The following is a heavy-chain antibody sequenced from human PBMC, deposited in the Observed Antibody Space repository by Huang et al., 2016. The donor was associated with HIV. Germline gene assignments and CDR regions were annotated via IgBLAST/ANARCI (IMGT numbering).Heavy chain of an antibody. CDR3: ARHAGSSRRYYFDY. D-gene: IGHD6-13*01. CDR2: MYSSGST. V-gene: IGHV4-39*01. CDR1: GASINSRSHY. J-gene: IGHJ4*02. Sequence: QVQLQESGPGLVTPSETLSLTCIVSGASINSRSHYWGWIRQPPGRGLEWLGSMYSSGSTYYNPSLKSRVTMSVDTSKNEFSLKLRSVTAADTALYYCARHAGSSRRYYFDYWGRGILVTVSS.